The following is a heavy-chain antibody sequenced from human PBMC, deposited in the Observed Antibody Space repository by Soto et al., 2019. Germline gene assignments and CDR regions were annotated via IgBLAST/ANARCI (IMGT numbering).Heavy chain of an antibody. J-gene: IGHJ6*02. CDR2: INPNSGGT. CDR1: GYTFTGYY. D-gene: IGHD3-22*01. Sequence: ASVNVSCKASGYTFTGYYMHWVRQAPGQGLEWMGWINPNSGGTDYAQKFQGRVTMTRDTSISTAYMELSRLRSDDTAVYYCARDRYYDSSGYFYYYYGMDVWGQGTTVTVSS. CDR3: ARDRYYDSSGYFYYYYGMDV. V-gene: IGHV1-2*02.